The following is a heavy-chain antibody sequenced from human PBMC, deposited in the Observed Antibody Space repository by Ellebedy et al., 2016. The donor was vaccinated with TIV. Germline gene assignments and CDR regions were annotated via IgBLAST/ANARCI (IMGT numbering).Heavy chain of an antibody. CDR1: GFTFSSYA. D-gene: IGHD5-18*01. Sequence: GESLKISXAASGFTFSSYAMSWVRQAPGKGLEWVSSISSSSSYIYYADSVKGRFTISRDNAKNSLYLQMNSLRAEDTAVYYCAREFGEYSYDQTGYWGQGTLVTVSS. V-gene: IGHV3-21*01. J-gene: IGHJ4*02. CDR3: AREFGEYSYDQTGY. CDR2: ISSSSSYI.